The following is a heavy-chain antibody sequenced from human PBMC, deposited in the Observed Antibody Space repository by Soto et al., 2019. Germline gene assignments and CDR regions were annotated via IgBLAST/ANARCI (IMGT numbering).Heavy chain of an antibody. CDR3: ARDMYSSDYFVKWFEP. V-gene: IGHV3-30-3*01. D-gene: IGHD6-19*01. CDR1: GFSFSSYA. J-gene: IGHJ5*02. Sequence: QVRLVESGGGVVQPGRSLRLSCTASGFSFSSYAMYWFRQPPGKGLEWVAVISHDGINKHYADSVKGRVTVSRDNSNPSLDLQLKSLRGEHTAMYYCARDMYSSDYFVKWFEPWGQGTLVTVSS. CDR2: ISHDGINK.